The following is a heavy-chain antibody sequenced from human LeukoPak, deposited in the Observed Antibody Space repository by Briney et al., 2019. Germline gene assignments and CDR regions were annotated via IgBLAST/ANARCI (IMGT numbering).Heavy chain of an antibody. D-gene: IGHD3-3*01. Sequence: GGSLRLPCAASGFTVSSNYVSWVRQAPGKGLEWVSVIYSGGSTYYADSVKGRFTISRDNAKNTLYLQMNSLRAEDTAVYYCAKARPNTIFGVVNFDYWGQGTLVTVSS. CDR3: AKARPNTIFGVVNFDY. CDR1: GFTVSSNY. CDR2: IYSGGST. J-gene: IGHJ4*02. V-gene: IGHV3-53*01.